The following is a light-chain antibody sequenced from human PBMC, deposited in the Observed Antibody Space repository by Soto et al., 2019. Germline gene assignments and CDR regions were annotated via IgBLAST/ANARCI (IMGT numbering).Light chain of an antibody. CDR2: WAS. CDR3: QQYYSSPQT. Sequence: DIVMTQSPDSLAVSLGERATINCKSSQSVLYRSKNKNYLAWYQQKPRQPPKLLIYWASTRESGVPDRFTGSGSGTDFTLTISSLQAEDVAVYYCQQYYSSPQTFGGGTKVVIK. J-gene: IGKJ4*01. V-gene: IGKV4-1*01. CDR1: QSVLYRSKNKNY.